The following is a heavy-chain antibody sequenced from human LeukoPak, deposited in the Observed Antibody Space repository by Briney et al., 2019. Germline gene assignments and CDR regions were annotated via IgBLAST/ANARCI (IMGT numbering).Heavy chain of an antibody. CDR2: ISGSEDST. J-gene: IGHJ4*02. CDR3: AKVATRFLEWSSGGY. V-gene: IGHV3-23*01. CDR1: GFTFSSYA. Sequence: GGSLRLSCVASGFTFSSYAMSWVRQAPGKGLEWVSVISGSEDSTYYADSVKGRFTISRDNSKNTLYLQMNSLRAEDTAVYYCAKVATRFLEWSSGGYWGQGTLVTVSS. D-gene: IGHD3-3*01.